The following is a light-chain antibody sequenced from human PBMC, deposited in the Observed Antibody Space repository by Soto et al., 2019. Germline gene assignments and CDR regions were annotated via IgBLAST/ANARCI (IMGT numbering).Light chain of an antibody. CDR2: KAS. CDR1: QTISSW. CDR3: QQYNSYYRWT. J-gene: IGKJ1*01. Sequence: DIQMTQSPSTLTGSVGDRVTITCRPSQTISSWLAWYQQKPGKAPKLLIYKASTLESGVPSRFSGSGSGTEFSLTISSLQHDDFANYYCQQYNSYYRWTCGQGTKVDIK. V-gene: IGKV1-5*03.